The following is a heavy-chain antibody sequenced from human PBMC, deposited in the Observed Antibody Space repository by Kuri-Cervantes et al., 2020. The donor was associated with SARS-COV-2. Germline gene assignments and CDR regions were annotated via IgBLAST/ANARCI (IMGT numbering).Heavy chain of an antibody. CDR3: AWGSDYDYVWGSYLSAFDY. CDR1: GYTLTELS. V-gene: IGHV1-24*01. J-gene: IGHJ4*02. CDR2: FDPEDGET. Sequence: ASVKVSCKVSGYTLTELSMHWVRQAPGKGLEWMGGFDPEDGETIYAQKFQGRVTMTEDTSTDTAYMELSSLRSEDTAVYYCAWGSDYDYVWGSYLSAFDYWGQGTLVTVSS. D-gene: IGHD3-16*02.